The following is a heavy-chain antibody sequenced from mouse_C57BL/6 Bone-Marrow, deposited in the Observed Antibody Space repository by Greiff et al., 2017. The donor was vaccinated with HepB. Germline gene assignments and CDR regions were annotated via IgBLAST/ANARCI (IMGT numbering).Heavy chain of an antibody. D-gene: IGHD2-1*01. CDR1: GFSLSTSGMG. CDR3: ARRDYGNYAWFAY. CDR2: IYWDDDK. J-gene: IGHJ3*01. V-gene: IGHV8-12*01. Sequence: QVTLKVCGPGILQSSQTLSLTCSFSGFSLSTSGMGVSWIRQPSGKGLEWLAHIYWDDDKRYNPSLKSRLTISKDTSRNQVFLKITSVDTADTATYYCARRDYGNYAWFAYWGQGTLVTVSA.